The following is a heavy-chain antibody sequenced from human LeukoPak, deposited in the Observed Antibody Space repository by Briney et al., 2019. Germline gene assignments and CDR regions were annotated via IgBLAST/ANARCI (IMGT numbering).Heavy chain of an antibody. CDR3: ARGSNFGGGAILWFGELLENYYYYYYMDV. V-gene: IGHV1-18*01. J-gene: IGHJ6*03. CDR2: ISAYNGNT. CDR1: GYTFTSYG. D-gene: IGHD3-10*01. Sequence: ASVKVSCKASGYTFTSYGISWVRQAPGQGLEWMGWISAYNGNTNYAQKLQGRVTMTTDTSTSTAYMELRSLRSDDTAVYYCARGSNFGGGAILWFGELLENYYYYYYMDVWGKGTTVTISS.